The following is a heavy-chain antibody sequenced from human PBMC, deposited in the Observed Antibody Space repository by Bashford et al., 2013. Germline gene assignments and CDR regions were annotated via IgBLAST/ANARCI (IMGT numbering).Heavy chain of an antibody. V-gene: IGHV1-69*06. J-gene: IGHJ3*02. CDR2: IIPIFGTA. D-gene: IGHD2-21*01. CDR3: ARDTIVVVIPAGHGAFDI. Sequence: WVRQAPGQGLEWMGGIIPIFGTANYAQKFQGRVTITADKSTSTAYMELSSLRSEDTAVYYCARDTIVVVIPAGHGAFDIWGQGTMVTVSS.